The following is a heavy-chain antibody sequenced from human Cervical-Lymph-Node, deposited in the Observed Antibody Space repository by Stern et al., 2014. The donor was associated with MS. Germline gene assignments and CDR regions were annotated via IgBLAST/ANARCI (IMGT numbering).Heavy chain of an antibody. CDR2: VFHSGTT. CDR1: GASISSSNW. Sequence: QLQLQESGPGLVKPSGTLSLTCAVSGASISSSNWWSWVRQPPGKGLEWIGEVFHSGTTNYNPSLTSRVTISVDKSKNHFTLRLGSVTAADTAVYYCARDRLEYCRDGTCSIDAFDIWGQGTTVIVSS. CDR3: ARDRLEYCRDGTCSIDAFDI. D-gene: IGHD2-15*01. J-gene: IGHJ3*02. V-gene: IGHV4-4*02.